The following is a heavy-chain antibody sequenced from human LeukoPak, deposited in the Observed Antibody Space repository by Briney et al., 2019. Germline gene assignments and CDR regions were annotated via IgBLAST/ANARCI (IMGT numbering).Heavy chain of an antibody. Sequence: GGSLRLSCAASGFTFSSYAMSWVRQAPGKGLEWVSAISGSGGSTYYADSVKGRFTISRDNSKSTLYLQMNSLRAGDTAVYYCAKPDCSYSDCYRPTYWGQGTLVTVSS. CDR1: GFTFSSYA. D-gene: IGHD2-2*02. CDR3: AKPDCSYSDCYRPTY. V-gene: IGHV3-23*01. CDR2: ISGSGGST. J-gene: IGHJ4*02.